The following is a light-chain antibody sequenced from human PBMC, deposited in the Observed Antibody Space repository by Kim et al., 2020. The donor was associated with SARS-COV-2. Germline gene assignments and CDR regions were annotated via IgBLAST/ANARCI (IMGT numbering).Light chain of an antibody. CDR3: QAWDSSTAV. CDR2: QDS. J-gene: IGLJ1*01. Sequence: SYELTQPPPLSVSPGQTASITCPGDKLGDKYACWYQQKPGQSPVLVIYQDSKRPSGIPERFSGSNSGNTATLTISGTQAMDEADYYCQAWDSSTAVFGTGTKVTVL. CDR1: KLGDKY. V-gene: IGLV3-1*01.